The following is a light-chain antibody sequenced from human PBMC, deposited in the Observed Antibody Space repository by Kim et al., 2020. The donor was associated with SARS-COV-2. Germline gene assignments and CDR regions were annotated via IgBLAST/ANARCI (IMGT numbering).Light chain of an antibody. V-gene: IGKV3-20*01. Sequence: LSPWERAPLSCRASQSVGSSLLAWYQQKPGQAPRLLIYEAFKRVAGIPDRFSGSGSGTDFTLTISRPEPEDFAMYYCQQYGSSPYSFGQGTKLEI. CDR1: QSVGSSL. CDR3: QQYGSSPYS. J-gene: IGKJ2*03. CDR2: EAF.